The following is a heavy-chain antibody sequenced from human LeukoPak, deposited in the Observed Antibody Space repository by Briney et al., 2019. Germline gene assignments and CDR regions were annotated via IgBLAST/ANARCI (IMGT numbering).Heavy chain of an antibody. CDR1: GGTFSSYA. V-gene: IGHV1-69*04. CDR2: IIPILGIA. Sequence: ASVKVSCKASGGTFSSYAISWVRQAPGQGLEWMGRIIPILGIANYAQKFQGRVTITADKSTSTAYMELSSLRSEDTAVYYCARDSKLDASSGWSFDYWGQGTLVTVSS. J-gene: IGHJ4*02. CDR3: ARDSKLDASSGWSFDY. D-gene: IGHD6-19*01.